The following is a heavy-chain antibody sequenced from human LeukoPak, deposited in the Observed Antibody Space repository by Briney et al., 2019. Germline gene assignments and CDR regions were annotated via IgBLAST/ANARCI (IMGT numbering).Heavy chain of an antibody. CDR2: INPNSGGT. Sequence: ASVKVSCKASGYTFTGYYMHWVQQAPGQGLEWMGRINPNSGGTNYAQKFQGRVTMTRDTSISTAYMELSRLRSDDTAVYYCARDRMYYYDSSGYWNYWGQGTLVTVSS. D-gene: IGHD3-22*01. CDR3: ARDRMYYYDSSGYWNY. J-gene: IGHJ4*02. CDR1: GYTFTGYY. V-gene: IGHV1-2*06.